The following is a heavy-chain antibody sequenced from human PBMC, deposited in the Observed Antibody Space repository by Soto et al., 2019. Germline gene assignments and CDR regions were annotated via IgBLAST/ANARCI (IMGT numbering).Heavy chain of an antibody. V-gene: IGHV4-39*01. D-gene: IGHD1-26*01. CDR2: IYYGGSA. J-gene: IGHJ5*02. CDR3: ARSWELHNWFDP. Sequence: PSETLSLTCTVSGGSISSSRYYWGWIRQPPGKGLEWLGSIYYGGSAYYNPSLKSRVTISVDTSKNQFSLKRTPVTAEDTAVYYCARSWELHNWFDPWGQGTLVTVSS. CDR1: GGSISSSRYY.